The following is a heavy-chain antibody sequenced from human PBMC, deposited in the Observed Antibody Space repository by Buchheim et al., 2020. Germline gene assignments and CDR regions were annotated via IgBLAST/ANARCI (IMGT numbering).Heavy chain of an antibody. D-gene: IGHD3-3*01. CDR3: ARDYNEDTIFGVVIEILDV. V-gene: IGHV1-2*02. J-gene: IGHJ6*02. CDR2: INPNSGGP. CDR1: GYTFTGYY. Sequence: QVQLVQSGAEVKKPGASVKVSCKASGYTFTGYYMHWVRQAPGQGLEWMGWINPNSGGPNYAQKFQGRVTITRDTSISTSYMELSRLRSDDTAVYYCARDYNEDTIFGVVIEILDVWGQGTT.